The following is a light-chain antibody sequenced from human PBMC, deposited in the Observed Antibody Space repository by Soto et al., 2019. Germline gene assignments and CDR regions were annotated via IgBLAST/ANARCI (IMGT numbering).Light chain of an antibody. V-gene: IGKV1-39*01. CDR1: QSISSY. J-gene: IGKJ1*01. Sequence: DIQITQSPSSLSASVGDRVTITCRASQSISSYLNWYQQKTGKAHKLLIYAASSLKSGVPSRFSGSGSGTDFTLTISSLQPEDFATYYCQQNYNTPWTFGQGTKVDI. CDR3: QQNYNTPWT. CDR2: AAS.